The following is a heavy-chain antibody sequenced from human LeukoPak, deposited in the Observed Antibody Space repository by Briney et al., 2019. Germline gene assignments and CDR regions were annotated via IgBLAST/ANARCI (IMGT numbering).Heavy chain of an antibody. CDR2: IYYSGST. J-gene: IGHJ4*02. D-gene: IGHD1-26*01. CDR1: GGSISSYY. CDR3: ARENSGSYREFDY. V-gene: IGHV4-59*12. Sequence: SETLSLTCTVSGGSISSYYWSWIRQPPGKGLEWIGYIYYSGSTNYNPSLKSRVSMSVDTSKNQFSLRLSSVTAADTAVFYCARENSGSYREFDYWGQGTLVTVSS.